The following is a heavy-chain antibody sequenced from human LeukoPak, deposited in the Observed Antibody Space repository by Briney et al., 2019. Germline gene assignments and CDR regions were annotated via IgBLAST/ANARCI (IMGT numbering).Heavy chain of an antibody. CDR3: ARVGATNDAFDI. V-gene: IGHV1-69*05. J-gene: IGHJ3*02. D-gene: IGHD1-26*01. CDR1: GGTFSSYA. Sequence: ASVKVSCKASGGTFSSYAISWVRQAPGQGLEWMGGIIPIFGTANYAQKFQGRVTITTDESTSTAYMELSRLRSDDTAVYYCARVGATNDAFDIWGQGTMVTVSS. CDR2: IIPIFGTA.